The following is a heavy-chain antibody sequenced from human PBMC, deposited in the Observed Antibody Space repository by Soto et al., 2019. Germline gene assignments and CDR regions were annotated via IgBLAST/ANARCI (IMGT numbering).Heavy chain of an antibody. J-gene: IGHJ6*02. D-gene: IGHD6-13*01. CDR3: AREPRIAAAGTNYYYYGMDV. Sequence: GGSLRLSCAASGFTVSSNYMSWVRQAPGKGLEWVSVIYSGGSTYYADSVKGRFTISRDNSKNTLYLQMNSLRAEDTAVYYCAREPRIAAAGTNYYYYGMDVWGQGTTVTVSS. CDR2: IYSGGST. CDR1: GFTVSSNY. V-gene: IGHV3-66*01.